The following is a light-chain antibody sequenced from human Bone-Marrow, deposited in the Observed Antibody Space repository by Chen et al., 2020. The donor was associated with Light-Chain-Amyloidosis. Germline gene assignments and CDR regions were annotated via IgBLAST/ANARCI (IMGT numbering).Light chain of an antibody. V-gene: IGLV2-14*01. CDR2: EVT. CDR3: SSYTITNTLV. J-gene: IGLJ1*01. Sequence: QSALTQPASVSGSPGQSITISCTGTSSDVGGDNHVSWYQQHPDKAPKLMIYEVTNRPSWVPDRFSGSKSDNTASLTLSGLQTDDEADYFCSSYTITNTLVFGSGTRVTVL. CDR1: SSDVGGDNH.